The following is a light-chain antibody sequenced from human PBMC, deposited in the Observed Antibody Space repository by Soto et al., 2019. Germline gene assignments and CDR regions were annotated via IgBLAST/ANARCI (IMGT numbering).Light chain of an antibody. V-gene: IGLV1-40*01. CDR2: SNT. Sequence: QSVLTQPPSVSGAPGQRVTISCTGSNSNIGAGFGVQWYQQFPRTAPRLLIYSNTNRPSGVPDRFSASKSDTSASLAITGLRAEDEADYYCQSFDINVLALIFGVGTQLTVL. CDR3: QSFDINVLALI. J-gene: IGLJ2*01. CDR1: NSNIGAGFG.